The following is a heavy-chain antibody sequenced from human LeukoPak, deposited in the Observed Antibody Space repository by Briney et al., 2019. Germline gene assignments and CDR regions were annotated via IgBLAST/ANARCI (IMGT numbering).Heavy chain of an antibody. D-gene: IGHD6-13*01. V-gene: IGHV4-61*02. CDR1: GGSISSGSYY. CDR3: ARVNLIAAAGLIMDV. Sequence: SETLSLTCTVSGGSISSGSYYWSWIRQPAGKGPERIGRINTSGRTNYSPSLYSRVTISMDTSKNQFSLKLRSVTAADTAVYYCARVNLIAAAGLIMDVWGKGTTVTVSS. CDR2: INTSGRT. J-gene: IGHJ6*03.